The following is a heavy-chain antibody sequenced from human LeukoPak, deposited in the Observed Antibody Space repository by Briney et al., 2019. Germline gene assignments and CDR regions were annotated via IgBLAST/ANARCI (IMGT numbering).Heavy chain of an antibody. CDR3: AKRREGSEGKYDLDN. J-gene: IGHJ4*02. Sequence: PGGSLRLSCAASGFTFSTYPMSWVRRAPGRGLEWVYSIFGGSGSTYYADSVTGRFAISRDNSKSTLYLQINSQRAENTAVYYCAKRREGSEGKYDLDNWGQGTLVTVSS. D-gene: IGHD1-26*01. V-gene: IGHV3-23*01. CDR1: GFTFSTYP. CDR2: IFGGSGST.